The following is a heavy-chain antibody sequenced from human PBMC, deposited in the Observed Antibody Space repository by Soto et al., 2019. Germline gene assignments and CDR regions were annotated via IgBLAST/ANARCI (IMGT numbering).Heavy chain of an antibody. CDR1: GGTNSSYA. J-gene: IGHJ3*02. V-gene: IGHV1-69*13. CDR2: IIPIFGTA. D-gene: IGHD3-22*01. Sequence: LVKGACKTAGGTNSSYAGSWGRKKQGQGLEWMGGIIPIFGTANYAQKFQGRVTITADESTSTAYMELSSLRSEDTAVYYCARVEGEYDSSGYYYPDAFDIWGQGTMVTVSS. CDR3: ARVEGEYDSSGYYYPDAFDI.